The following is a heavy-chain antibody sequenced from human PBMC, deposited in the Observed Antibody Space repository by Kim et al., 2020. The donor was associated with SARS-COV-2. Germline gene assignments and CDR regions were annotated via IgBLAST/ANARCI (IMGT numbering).Heavy chain of an antibody. CDR2: ISHSGTV. J-gene: IGHJ6*02. V-gene: IGHV4-34*01. D-gene: IGHD3-10*01. Sequence: SETLSLTCAVYGGSFSGHQWSWVRQPPGKGLQWIGAISHSGTVNHNPSLKSRVTISVDTSKNQFSLRLASVTAADTAFYYCARGRAGVVPSPVLGLGPYYGYFHMDVWGHGTTVVVSS. CDR1: GGSFSGHQ. CDR3: ARGRAGVVPSPVLGLGPYYGYFHMDV.